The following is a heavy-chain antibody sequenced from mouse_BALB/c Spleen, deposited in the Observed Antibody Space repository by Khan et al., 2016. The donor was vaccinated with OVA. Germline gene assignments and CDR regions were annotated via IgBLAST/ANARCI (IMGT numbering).Heavy chain of an antibody. V-gene: IGHV2-6-1*01. CDR3: ARQPYYHYNIMDY. J-gene: IGHJ4*01. D-gene: IGHD2-10*01. Sequence: QVQLQQSGPGLVAPSQSLSITCTISGFSLTNYGVHWVRQPPGKGLEWLVVIWSDGSTPYNSALKSRLTISKDNSNGQILLKMNSIQTDDTAMYGCARQPYYHYNIMDYWGQGTSVTVSS. CDR2: IWSDGST. CDR1: GFSLTNYG.